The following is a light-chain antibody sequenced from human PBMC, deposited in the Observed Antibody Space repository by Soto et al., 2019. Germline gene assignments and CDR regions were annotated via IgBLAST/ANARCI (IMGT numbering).Light chain of an antibody. J-gene: IGKJ1*01. CDR2: KAS. CDR3: QQYNSYST. Sequence: DIQMTQSPSTLSASVGDRVTITCRASQSISSWLAWYQQKPGKAPKLLIYKASSLESGLPSRFSGSGSRTQFTLTISSLQPDDFPTYYCQQYNSYSTFGQGTKVEIK. CDR1: QSISSW. V-gene: IGKV1-5*03.